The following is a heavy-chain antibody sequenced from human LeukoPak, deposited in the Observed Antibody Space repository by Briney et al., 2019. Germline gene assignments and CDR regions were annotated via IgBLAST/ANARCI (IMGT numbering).Heavy chain of an antibody. Sequence: ASVKVSCKASGYTFTSYGISWVRQAPGQGLEWMGWISAYNGNTNNAQKLQGRVTMTTDTSTSTAYMELRSLRSDDTAVYYCARILEMATINDYWGQGTLVTVSS. D-gene: IGHD5-24*01. CDR1: GYTFTSYG. V-gene: IGHV1-18*01. CDR2: ISAYNGNT. J-gene: IGHJ4*02. CDR3: ARILEMATINDY.